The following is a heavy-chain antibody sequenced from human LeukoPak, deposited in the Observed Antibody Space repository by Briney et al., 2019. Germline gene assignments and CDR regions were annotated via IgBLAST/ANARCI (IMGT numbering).Heavy chain of an antibody. CDR1: GYSFTDVTDYH. CDR2: ILPKTGDT. D-gene: IGHD3-16*01. Sequence: ASVKVSCKASGYSFTDVTDYHMHWVRQAPGQGLEWVGRILPKTGDTFYPQKFQGRVTFTGDTSINTAYMDLRSLTSDATAKYYFGGVLGGHNGPGGRETRPPFPPPPKRG. CDR3: GGVLGGHNGPGGRETRPPFPPPPK. V-gene: IGHV1-2*06. J-gene: IGHJ1*01.